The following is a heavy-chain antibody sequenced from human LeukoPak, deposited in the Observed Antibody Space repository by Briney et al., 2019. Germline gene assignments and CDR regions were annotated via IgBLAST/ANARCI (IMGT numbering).Heavy chain of an antibody. V-gene: IGHV3-7*01. D-gene: IGHD3-22*01. CDR3: ATDRGYFSFDY. CDR1: GFTFSSYW. Sequence: GGSLRLSCAASGFTFSSYWMTWVRQAPGKGLEWVANIHPEGSETYYVDSVKGRFTISRDNAKNSLYLQMNRLRAEDTAVYYCATDRGYFSFDYWGQGTLVTVSS. CDR2: IHPEGSET. J-gene: IGHJ4*02.